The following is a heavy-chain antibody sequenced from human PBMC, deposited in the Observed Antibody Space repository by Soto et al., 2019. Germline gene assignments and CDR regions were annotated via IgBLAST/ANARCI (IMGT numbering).Heavy chain of an antibody. Sequence: SETLSLTCTVSGDSTSGYYWSWIRQPPGKGLEWIGNMYHRGTTNYNPSLKTRVTISVDTSKNQISLRLNSVTAADTAVYYCARDSHGDIYYMDVWGKGTTVTVSS. J-gene: IGHJ6*03. CDR1: GDSTSGYY. D-gene: IGHD2-21*02. CDR3: ARDSHGDIYYMDV. CDR2: MYHRGTT. V-gene: IGHV4-59*01.